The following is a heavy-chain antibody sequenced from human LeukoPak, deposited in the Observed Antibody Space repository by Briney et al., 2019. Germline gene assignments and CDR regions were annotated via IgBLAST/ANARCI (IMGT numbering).Heavy chain of an antibody. J-gene: IGHJ5*02. CDR3: ARDSIGYSSGYRGNWFDP. D-gene: IGHD6-19*01. V-gene: IGHV1-46*01. CDR2: INPSGGST. Sequence: ASVTVSCKASGYTFTSYYMHWVRQAPGQGLEWMGIINPSGGSTSYAQKFQGRVTMTRDTSTSTVYMELSSLRSEDTAVYYCARDSIGYSSGYRGNWFDPWGQGTLVTVSS. CDR1: GYTFTSYY.